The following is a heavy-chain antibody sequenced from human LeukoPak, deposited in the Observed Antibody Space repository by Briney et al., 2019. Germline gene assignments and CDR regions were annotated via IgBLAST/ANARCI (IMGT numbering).Heavy chain of an antibody. CDR3: ARIFGDSDPFDY. D-gene: IGHD3-10*01. J-gene: IGHJ4*02. Sequence: GGSLRLSCAASGFTFSTYWMSWVRQAPGKGLGWVANIKQDGSGKYYVDSVKGRFTISRDNATNSLYLQMYSLRVEDTAVYYCARIFGDSDPFDYWGQGTLVTVSS. CDR2: IKQDGSGK. V-gene: IGHV3-7*01. CDR1: GFTFSTYW.